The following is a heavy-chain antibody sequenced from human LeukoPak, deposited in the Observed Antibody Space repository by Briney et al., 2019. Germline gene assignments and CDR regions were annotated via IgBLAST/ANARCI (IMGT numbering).Heavy chain of an antibody. V-gene: IGHV3-48*01. CDR3: AREETHSSGYPLFDY. J-gene: IGHJ4*02. CDR1: GFALTTYS. Sequence: GGSLRLSCAASGFALTTYSMSWVRQAPGKGLEWVSHIDSSSSPIYYADSVKGRFTISRDNAKNSLYLQMNSLRAEDTAVYHCAREETHSSGYPLFDYWGQGTLVTVSS. D-gene: IGHD3-22*01. CDR2: IDSSSSPI.